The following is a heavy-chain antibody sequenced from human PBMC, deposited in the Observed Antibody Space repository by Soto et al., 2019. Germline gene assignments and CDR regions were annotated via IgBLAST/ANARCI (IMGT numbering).Heavy chain of an antibody. CDR2: ISYDGDNE. J-gene: IGHJ4*02. V-gene: IGHV3-30*18. CDR1: GFTFGHYA. D-gene: IGHD2-2*01. CDR3: AKDGGPVYCNSPGCSAKHFDY. Sequence: QVQLEESGGGVVQPGRSLRLSCAASGFTFGHYAMHWVRQAPGKGLEWLAIISYDGDNEYYAGSVRGRFTISRDNSKKTLYLQTNNLRHEDTAVYYCAKDGGPVYCNSPGCSAKHFDYWGQGTLVTVSS.